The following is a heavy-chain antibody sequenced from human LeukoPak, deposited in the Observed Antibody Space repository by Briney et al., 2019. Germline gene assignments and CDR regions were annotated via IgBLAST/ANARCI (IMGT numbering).Heavy chain of an antibody. Sequence: SGGSLRLSCAVSGFTFSDHYMDWVRQVPGKGLEWVGRSRNRAKSYTTDYAASVKGRFTISRDDSKSTLYLQMNSLETEDTAVYYCSRDATGDHWGQGTLVSVSS. CDR3: SRDATGDH. V-gene: IGHV3-72*01. CDR2: SRNRAKSYTT. CDR1: GFTFSDHY. J-gene: IGHJ4*02.